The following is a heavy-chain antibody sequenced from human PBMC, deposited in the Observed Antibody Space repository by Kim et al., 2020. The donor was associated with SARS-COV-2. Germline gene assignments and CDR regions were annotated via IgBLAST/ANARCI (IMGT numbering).Heavy chain of an antibody. J-gene: IGHJ4*02. D-gene: IGHD6-13*01. CDR2: K. CDR3: ARDPNSWALDY. Sequence: KSYVDSVTGRFTISRANAKNSLYLQMNSLRAEDTAVYYCARDPNSWALDYWGQGTLVTVSS. V-gene: IGHV3-7*01.